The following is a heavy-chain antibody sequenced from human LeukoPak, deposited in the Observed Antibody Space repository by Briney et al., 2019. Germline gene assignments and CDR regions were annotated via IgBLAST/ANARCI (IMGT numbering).Heavy chain of an antibody. D-gene: IGHD2-2*01. CDR3: ARGLGYCTSTTCLLPFDY. CDR2: IYSGGST. CDR1: GFTVSTYY. J-gene: IGHJ4*02. Sequence: GGSLRLSCAASGFTVSTYYMTWVRQAPGKGLECVSVIYSGGSTYYADSVKGRFTVSRDNSKNTLYLQMNSLRAEDTAMYYCARGLGYCTSTTCLLPFDYWGQGTLATVS. V-gene: IGHV3-53*01.